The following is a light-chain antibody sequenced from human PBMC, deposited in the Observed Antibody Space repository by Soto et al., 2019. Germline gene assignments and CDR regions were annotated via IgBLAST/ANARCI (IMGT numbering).Light chain of an antibody. Sequence: QSVPCQPASGSGSRGQSITICCTGTRSEVGNYNLVSWYQQHPGNAPRLMTYQGSKRRSGVSNRFSGSRSGITASLTISALQAEDEADFYCCSYAGGGIYGLGSGTKVTVL. CDR2: QGS. V-gene: IGLV2-23*01. J-gene: IGLJ1*01. CDR1: RSEVGNYNL. CDR3: CSYAGGGIYG.